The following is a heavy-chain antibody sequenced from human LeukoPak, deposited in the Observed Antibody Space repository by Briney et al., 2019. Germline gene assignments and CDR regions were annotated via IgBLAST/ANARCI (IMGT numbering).Heavy chain of an antibody. CDR2: ISHSGTT. CDR3: ARHSRAYSSTSGTFEY. CDR1: GGSFSGYY. Sequence: SETLSLTCAVYGGSFSGYYWNWIRQPPGKGLERIGEISHSGTTNYNPSLKSRVTISLDTSKNQFSPKLSSVTAADTAVYYCARHSRAYSSTSGTFEYWGQGTLVTVSS. J-gene: IGHJ4*02. V-gene: IGHV4-34*01. D-gene: IGHD2-2*01.